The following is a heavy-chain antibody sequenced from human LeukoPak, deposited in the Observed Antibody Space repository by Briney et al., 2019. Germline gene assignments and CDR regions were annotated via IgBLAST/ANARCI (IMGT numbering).Heavy chain of an antibody. Sequence: SETLSLTCTVSGGSISSYYWSWIRQPPGKGLEWIGYIYYSGSTNYNPSLKSRVTISVDTPKNQFSLKLSSVTAADTAVYYCARAIPAFYGDYVGLIDYWGQGTLVTVSS. V-gene: IGHV4-59*01. CDR3: ARAIPAFYGDYVGLIDY. J-gene: IGHJ4*02. CDR1: GGSISSYY. D-gene: IGHD4-17*01. CDR2: IYYSGST.